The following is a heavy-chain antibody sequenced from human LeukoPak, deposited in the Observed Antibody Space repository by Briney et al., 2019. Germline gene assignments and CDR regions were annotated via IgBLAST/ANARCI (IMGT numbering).Heavy chain of an antibody. V-gene: IGHV3-7*01. Sequence: PGGSLRLSCAASGFTFSSYWMSWVRQAPGKGLEWVANIKQDGSEKYYVDSVKGRFTISGDNAKNSLYLQMNSLRAEDTAVYYCARDAESNYYDSSGYYSDYWGQGTLVTVSS. CDR3: ARDAESNYYDSSGYYSDY. J-gene: IGHJ4*02. CDR1: GFTFSSYW. D-gene: IGHD3-22*01. CDR2: IKQDGSEK.